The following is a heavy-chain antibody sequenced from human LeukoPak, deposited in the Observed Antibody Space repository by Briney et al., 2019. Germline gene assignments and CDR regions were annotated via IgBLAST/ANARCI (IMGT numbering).Heavy chain of an antibody. CDR3: ARQMGTSRFDF. CDR1: GLSFSTFA. CDR2: IRGNGET. Sequence: GGSLRLSCAASGLSFSTFAMSWVRQGPARGLEWVSSIRGNGETFYADSVKGRFTLSSDSSRNTVYLQLNNLRAEDTAVYYCARQMGTSRFDFWGQGTLVTVSS. D-gene: IGHD1-14*01. V-gene: IGHV3-23*01. J-gene: IGHJ4*02.